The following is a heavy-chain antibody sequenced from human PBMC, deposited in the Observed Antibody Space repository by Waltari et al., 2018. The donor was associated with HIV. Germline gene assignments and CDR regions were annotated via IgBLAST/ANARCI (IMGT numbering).Heavy chain of an antibody. CDR1: GFTFSDYN. CDR3: ARGGGYGDYRFDP. J-gene: IGHJ5*02. Sequence: EVQLVASGGGLVQPGGSLRLSCAVSGFTFSDYNMNWVRQAPGKGLEWVSYIRSDGSTIYYADSVKGRFTISRDNAKNSLYLQMNSLRAEDTAVYYCARGGGYGDYRFDPWGQGTLVTVSS. V-gene: IGHV3-48*01. CDR2: IRSDGSTI. D-gene: IGHD4-17*01.